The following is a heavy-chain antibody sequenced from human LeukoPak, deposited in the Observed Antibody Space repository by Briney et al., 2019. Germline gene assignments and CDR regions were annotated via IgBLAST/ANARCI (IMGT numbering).Heavy chain of an antibody. CDR1: GFNFSSYA. D-gene: IGHD3-10*01. CDR2: ISGSGGST. CDR3: AKESGYYGSGSYYSAGFFDY. Sequence: GGSLRLSCAASGFNFSSYAMSWVRQAPGKGLEWVSAISGSGGSTYYADSVKGRFTISRDNSKNTLYLQMNSLRAEDTAVYYCAKESGYYGSGSYYSAGFFDYWGQGTLVTVSS. V-gene: IGHV3-23*01. J-gene: IGHJ4*02.